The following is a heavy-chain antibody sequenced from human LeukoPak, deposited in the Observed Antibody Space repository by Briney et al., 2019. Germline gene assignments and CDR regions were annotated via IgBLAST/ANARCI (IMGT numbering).Heavy chain of an antibody. CDR1: GFTFSTYG. J-gene: IGHJ4*02. V-gene: IGHV3-33*01. Sequence: PGRSLRLSCVASGFTFSTYGMHWVRQAPGKGLEWVALIWYDGNYKYYADSVKGRSTISRDNSKNTLYLQMNSLRAEDTAVYYCASRKDTPHLPDYWGQGTLVTVSS. CDR3: ASRKDTPHLPDY. D-gene: IGHD5-18*01. CDR2: IWYDGNYK.